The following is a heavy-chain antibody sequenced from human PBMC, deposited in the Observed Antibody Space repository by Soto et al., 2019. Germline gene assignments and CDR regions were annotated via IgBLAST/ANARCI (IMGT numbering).Heavy chain of an antibody. D-gene: IGHD3-10*01. V-gene: IGHV3-43D*04. J-gene: IGHJ4*02. CDR3: AKDFDTYGHSHYIDL. Sequence: GSLRRSCAASGFTCNDYAMHWGRQAPGKGLEWVSLISWDGENEFYAASVKGRFTISRDNSNDILYLQMNSLRGEDSALYYCAKDFDTYGHSHYIDLWGPGTL. CDR2: ISWDGENE. CDR1: GFTCNDYA.